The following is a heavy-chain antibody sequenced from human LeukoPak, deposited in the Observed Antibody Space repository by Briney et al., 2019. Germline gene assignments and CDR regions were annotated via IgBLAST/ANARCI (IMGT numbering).Heavy chain of an antibody. D-gene: IGHD2-2*01. CDR1: GFNFKNYG. CDR2: MSYDGGHI. V-gene: IGHV3-30*18. CDR3: AKGCSSTSCAIEFDS. Sequence: PGGSLGLSCGGSGFNFKNYGIHWVRQAPGKGLEWVAGMSYDGGHIYYGDSVKGRFTISRDNSKDTVYVEMNSLRPADTAVYYCAKGCSSTSCAIEFDSWGQGTLVTVSS. J-gene: IGHJ4*02.